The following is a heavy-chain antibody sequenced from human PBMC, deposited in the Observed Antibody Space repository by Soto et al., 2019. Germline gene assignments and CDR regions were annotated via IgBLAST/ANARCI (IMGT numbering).Heavy chain of an antibody. Sequence: QVQLVQSGAEVKKPGASVKVSCKASGYTFTYYALHWVRQAPGQRLEWMGWIKTATGDATYSENFRARVTITRDTSASTAYMELSSLRSGDPAVYYCAATTTPLGSIDYWGQGTLVTVSS. CDR1: GYTFTYYA. CDR3: AATTTPLGSIDY. J-gene: IGHJ4*02. V-gene: IGHV1-3*04. CDR2: IKTATGDA. D-gene: IGHD2-15*01.